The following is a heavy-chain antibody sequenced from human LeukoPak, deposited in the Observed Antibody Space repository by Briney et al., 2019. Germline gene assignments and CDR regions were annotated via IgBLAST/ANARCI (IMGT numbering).Heavy chain of an antibody. CDR2: ISSSTSTI. CDR3: ARVLPYDYFSRFDR. CDR1: GFTFSTYS. Sequence: GGSLRLSCAASGFTFSTYSMNWVRQAPGKGLEWVSYISSSTSTIYYADSVKGRFTISRDNAKNSLHLQMNSLRAEDTAVYYCARVLPYDYFSRFDRWGQGTLVTVSS. V-gene: IGHV3-48*01. D-gene: IGHD2/OR15-2a*01. J-gene: IGHJ5*02.